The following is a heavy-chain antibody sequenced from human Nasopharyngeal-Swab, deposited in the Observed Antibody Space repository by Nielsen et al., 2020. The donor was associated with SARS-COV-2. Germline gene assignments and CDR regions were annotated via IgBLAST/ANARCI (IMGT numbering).Heavy chain of an antibody. D-gene: IGHD1-26*01. CDR3: ARDLSWELTPFGRFDY. Sequence: GESLKISCAASGFTVSSNYMSWVRQAPGKGLEWVSVIYSGGSTYYADSVKGRFTISRHNSKNTLYLQMNSLRAEDTAVYYCARDLSWELTPFGRFDYWGQGTLVTVSS. CDR1: GFTVSSNY. CDR2: IYSGGST. V-gene: IGHV3-53*04. J-gene: IGHJ4*02.